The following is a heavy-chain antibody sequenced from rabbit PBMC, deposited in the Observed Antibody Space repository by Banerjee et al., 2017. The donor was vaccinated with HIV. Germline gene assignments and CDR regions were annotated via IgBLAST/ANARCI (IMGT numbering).Heavy chain of an antibody. CDR1: GFTISYSYY. CDR3: AREDISVWKFNL. V-gene: IGHV1S45*01. Sequence: QEQLVESGGDLVKPGASLTLACTASGFTISYSYYMCWVRQAPGKGLEWIACIDAGSSGSTHYARWAKGRFTISKTSSTTVTLQMTSLTAADTATYFCAREDISVWKFNLWGPGTLVTVS. D-gene: IGHD4-1*01. J-gene: IGHJ4*01. CDR2: IDAGSSGST.